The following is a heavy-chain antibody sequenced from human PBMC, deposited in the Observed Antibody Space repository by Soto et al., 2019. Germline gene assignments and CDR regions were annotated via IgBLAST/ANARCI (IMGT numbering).Heavy chain of an antibody. CDR3: ARWGIAAGDY. CDR1: GFTFSSYG. CDR2: IWYDGSNK. Sequence: QVQLVESGGGVVQPWRSLRLSCAASGFTFSSYGMHWVRQAPGKGLEWVAVIWYDGSNKYYADSVKGRFTISRDNSKNTLYLQMNSLRAEDTAVYYCARWGIAAGDYWGQGTLVTVSS. J-gene: IGHJ4*02. D-gene: IGHD6-13*01. V-gene: IGHV3-33*01.